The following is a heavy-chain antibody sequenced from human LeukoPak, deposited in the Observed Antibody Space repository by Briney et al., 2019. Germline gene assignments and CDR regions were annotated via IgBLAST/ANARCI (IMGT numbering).Heavy chain of an antibody. J-gene: IGHJ4*02. Sequence: PGGSLRLSCAASGFTFSSYAMHWVRQAPGKGLEWVAVISYDGSNKYYADSVKGRFTISRDNSKNTLYLQMNSLRAEDTAVYYCARVAFGGYSYGYRDYWGQGTLVTVSS. V-gene: IGHV3-30-3*01. CDR3: ARVAFGGYSYGYRDY. CDR1: GFTFSSYA. CDR2: ISYDGSNK. D-gene: IGHD5-18*01.